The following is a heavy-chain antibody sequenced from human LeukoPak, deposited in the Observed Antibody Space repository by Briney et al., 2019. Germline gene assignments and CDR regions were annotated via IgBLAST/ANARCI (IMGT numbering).Heavy chain of an antibody. CDR3: ARTEQQLVFDY. D-gene: IGHD6-13*01. Sequence: GGSLRLSCAASGFTFSSYAMSWVRQAPGKGLEWVPSISSSSSYIYYADSVKGRFTISRDNAKNSLYLQMNSLRAEDTAVYYCARTEQQLVFDYWGQGTLVTVSS. CDR2: ISSSSSYI. V-gene: IGHV3-21*01. CDR1: GFTFSSYA. J-gene: IGHJ4*02.